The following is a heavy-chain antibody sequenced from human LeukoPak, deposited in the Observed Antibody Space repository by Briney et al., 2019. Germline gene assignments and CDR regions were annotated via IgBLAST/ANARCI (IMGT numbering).Heavy chain of an antibody. J-gene: IGHJ4*02. Sequence: GGSLRLSCAASGFTFSSYWMHWVRQAPGRGLVRVSRVNSDGSSTTYADSVKGRFTISRDNAKNTLYLQMNSLRAEDTAVYYCARGSTQYSSGWYGLDYWGQGTLVTVSS. CDR3: ARGSTQYSSGWYGLDY. CDR2: VNSDGSST. CDR1: GFTFSSYW. V-gene: IGHV3-74*01. D-gene: IGHD6-19*01.